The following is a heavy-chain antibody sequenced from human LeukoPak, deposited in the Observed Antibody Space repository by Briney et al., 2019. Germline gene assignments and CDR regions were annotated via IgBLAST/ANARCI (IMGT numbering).Heavy chain of an antibody. V-gene: IGHV1-18*01. CDR1: GYTFTSYG. Sequence: ASVKVSCKASGYTFTSYGISWVRQAPAQGLEGMGWISAYNGNTNYAQKLQGRVNMTTDTSTSTAYMELRSLRSDDTAVYYCARVPLEDCSSTSCYTPQIDPWGQGTLVTVSS. J-gene: IGHJ5*02. CDR2: ISAYNGNT. D-gene: IGHD2-2*02. CDR3: ARVPLEDCSSTSCYTPQIDP.